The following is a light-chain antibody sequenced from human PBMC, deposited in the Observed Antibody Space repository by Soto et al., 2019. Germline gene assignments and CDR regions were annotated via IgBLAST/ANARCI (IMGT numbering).Light chain of an antibody. CDR2: DAS. Sequence: DIQMTQSPSSLSVSVGDRVTITCQASQDISKYVNCYQQKPGKAPRFLIYDASNLETGFPSRFSGSGSGTDFTFTISSLQPEDIATNYCQQYDNFPLTFGPGTKVDIK. CDR3: QQYDNFPLT. J-gene: IGKJ3*01. V-gene: IGKV1-33*01. CDR1: QDISKY.